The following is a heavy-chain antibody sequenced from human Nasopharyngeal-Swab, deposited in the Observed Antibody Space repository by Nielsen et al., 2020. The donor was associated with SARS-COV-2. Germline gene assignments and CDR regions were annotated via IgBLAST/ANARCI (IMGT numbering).Heavy chain of an antibody. V-gene: IGHV3-15*01. J-gene: IGHJ4*02. Sequence: ESLKISCAASGFTFSDAWMSWVRQAPGKGLEWVGRIKSETDGGTTDYAAPVKGRFTISRDDSKNTLHLQLNSLNTEDTAMYYCVTDFGGFWGQGTLVTVSS. CDR2: IKSETDGGTT. D-gene: IGHD3-16*01. CDR1: GFTFSDAW. CDR3: VTDFGGF.